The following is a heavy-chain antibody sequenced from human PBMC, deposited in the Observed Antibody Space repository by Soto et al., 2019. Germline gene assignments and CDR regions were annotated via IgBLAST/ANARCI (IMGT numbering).Heavy chain of an antibody. V-gene: IGHV4-59*08. Sequence: PSETVSLTCTVSGGSISSYYWSWIRQPPGKGLEWIGYIYYSGSTNYNPSLKSRVTISVDTSKNQFSLKLSSVTAADTAVYYCARRYGYCFDYWGQGTLVTVSS. CDR3: ARRYGYCFDY. J-gene: IGHJ4*02. CDR1: GGSISSYY. D-gene: IGHD2-2*03. CDR2: IYYSGST.